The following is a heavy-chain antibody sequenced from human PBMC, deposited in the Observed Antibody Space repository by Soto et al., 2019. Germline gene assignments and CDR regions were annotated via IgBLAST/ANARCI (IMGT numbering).Heavy chain of an antibody. V-gene: IGHV3-30*18. CDR2: ISYDGGNK. CDR3: AKVMITFGGSRYGLDV. CDR1: GFTFSSDG. J-gene: IGHJ6*02. D-gene: IGHD3-16*01. Sequence: QVQLVESGGGVVQPGRSLRLSCAASGFTFSSDGIHWVRQAPGKGLEWVAFISYDGGNKYYADSVKGRFTISRDKPKNTLFLQMSSVGDEDTAVYYCAKVMITFGGSRYGLDVLGQGTTVTVSS.